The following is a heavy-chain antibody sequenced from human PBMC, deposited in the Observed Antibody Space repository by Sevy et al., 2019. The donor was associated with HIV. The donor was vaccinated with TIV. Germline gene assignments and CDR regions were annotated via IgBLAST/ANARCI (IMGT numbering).Heavy chain of an antibody. D-gene: IGHD6-19*01. CDR2: VSISGPNT. J-gene: IGHJ4*02. CDR3: AKEWTQLSDWYGELDY. V-gene: IGHV3-23*01. CDR1: GFTFSNYA. Sequence: GGSLRLSCAASGFTFSNYAMSWVRQAPGKGLEWVSSVSISGPNTYYADSVKGGFTISRDNSRNTMYLQMNSLRAEDTAVYYCAKEWTQLSDWYGELDYWGQGSLVTVSS.